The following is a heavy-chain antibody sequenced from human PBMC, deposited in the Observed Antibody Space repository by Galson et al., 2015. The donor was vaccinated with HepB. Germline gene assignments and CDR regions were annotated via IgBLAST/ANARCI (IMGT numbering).Heavy chain of an antibody. Sequence: QSGAEVKKPGESLKISCKASGYTFTSYYMHWVRQAPGQGLEWMGIINPSGGSTSYAQKFQGRVTMTRDTSTSTVYMELSSLRSEDTAVYYCARVQLRYFDYWGQGTLVTVSS. D-gene: IGHD6-6*01. CDR2: INPSGGST. J-gene: IGHJ4*02. CDR1: GYTFTSYY. CDR3: ARVQLRYFDY. V-gene: IGHV1-46*03.